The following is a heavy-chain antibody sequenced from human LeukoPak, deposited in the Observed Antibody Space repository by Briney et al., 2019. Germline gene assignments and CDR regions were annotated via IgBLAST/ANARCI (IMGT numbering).Heavy chain of an antibody. CDR1: GYTFTNYA. J-gene: IGHJ4*02. CDR2: INTAYGNT. Sequence: GASVKVSCKASGYTFTNYAIHWVRQSPGQSLEWMGWINTAYGNTKYSQTFQDKVSITRNTSASAAYMELSSLRSEDTAVYYCARHGSNVYWGQGTLVTVSS. CDR3: ARHGSNVY. V-gene: IGHV1-3*04.